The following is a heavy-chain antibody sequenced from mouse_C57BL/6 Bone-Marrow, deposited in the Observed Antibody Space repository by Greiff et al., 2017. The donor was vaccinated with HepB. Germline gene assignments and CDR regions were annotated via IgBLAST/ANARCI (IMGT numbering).Heavy chain of an antibody. J-gene: IGHJ3*01. V-gene: IGHV14-4*01. Sequence: VQLQQSGAELVRPGASVKLSCTASGFNIKDDYMHWVKQRPEQGLEWIGWIDPENGDTEYASKFQGKATITADTSSNTADLQLSSLTSEDTAVYYCTLTGTLDWFAYWGQGTLVTVSA. CDR3: TLTGTLDWFAY. CDR1: GFNIKDDY. CDR2: IDPENGDT. D-gene: IGHD4-1*01.